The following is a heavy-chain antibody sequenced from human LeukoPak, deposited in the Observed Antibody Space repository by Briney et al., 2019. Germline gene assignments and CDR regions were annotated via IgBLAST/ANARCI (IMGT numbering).Heavy chain of an antibody. Sequence: SETLSLTCTVSGGSISGWYWSWVRQPPGKGLEWIGYIYGSGYTNYNPSLKSRVTMSIDTSKNQFSLKLSSVTAADTAVYYCARVAAAAATPDDYWGQRTLVTVSP. CDR3: ARVAAAAATPDDY. V-gene: IGHV4-59*12. J-gene: IGHJ4*02. CDR2: IYGSGYT. D-gene: IGHD6-13*01. CDR1: GGSISGWY.